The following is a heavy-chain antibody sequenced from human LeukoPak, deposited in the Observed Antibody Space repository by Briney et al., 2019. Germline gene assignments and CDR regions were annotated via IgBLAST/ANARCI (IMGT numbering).Heavy chain of an antibody. CDR1: GDSVSNTGAA. V-gene: IGHV6-1*01. CDR2: TYYRAKWFY. Sequence: SQTLSLTCAISGDSVSNTGAAWNSIRQSPPRGFEWLGRTYYRAKWFYDYAVSVKSRIIISPDTSKNQFSLQLNSMTPEDTAMYYCTRDPPNDQSYDLWGQGTLVTVSS. CDR3: TRDPPNDQSYDL. D-gene: IGHD1-1*01. J-gene: IGHJ5*02.